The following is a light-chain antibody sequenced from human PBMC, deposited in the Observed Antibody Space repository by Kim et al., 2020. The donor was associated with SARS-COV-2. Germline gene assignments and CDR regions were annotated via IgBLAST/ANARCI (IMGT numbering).Light chain of an antibody. J-gene: IGLJ3*02. Sequence: QSALTQPRSVSGSPGQSVTISCTETSGDVGAYNCVSWYQQHPGKAPKLMIYDVTKRPSGVPDRFSGSKSGNTASLTISGLQAEDEANYYCYSYAGNYTFVFGGGTQLTVL. CDR1: SGDVGAYNC. CDR2: DVT. CDR3: YSYAGNYTFV. V-gene: IGLV2-11*01.